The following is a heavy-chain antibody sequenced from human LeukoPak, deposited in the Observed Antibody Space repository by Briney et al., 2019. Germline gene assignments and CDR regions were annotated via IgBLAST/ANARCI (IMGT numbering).Heavy chain of an antibody. J-gene: IGHJ6*02. D-gene: IGHD3/OR15-3a*01. CDR2: IYIGGST. CDR1: GGSISSGSYY. Sequence: SQTLSLTCTVSGGSISSGSYYWSWIRQPAGKGLEWIGRIYIGGSTNYNPSLKSRATISVDTSENQFSLKLSSVTAADTAVYYCASSRDSHYYYYGMDVWGQGTTVTASS. CDR3: ASSRDSHYYYYGMDV. V-gene: IGHV4-61*02.